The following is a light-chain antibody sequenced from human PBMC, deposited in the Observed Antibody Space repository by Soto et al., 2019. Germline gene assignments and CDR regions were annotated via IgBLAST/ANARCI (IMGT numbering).Light chain of an antibody. J-gene: IGKJ5*01. CDR3: QQSYSTPIT. V-gene: IGKV1-39*01. CDR1: RSISSY. CDR2: AAS. Sequence: DIQMTPSPSSLSASVGDRVTITCRASRSISSYLNWYQQKPGKAPKLLIYAASSLQSGVPSRFSGSGSGTDFTLTISSLQPGDFATYYCQQSYSTPITFGQGTRLEI.